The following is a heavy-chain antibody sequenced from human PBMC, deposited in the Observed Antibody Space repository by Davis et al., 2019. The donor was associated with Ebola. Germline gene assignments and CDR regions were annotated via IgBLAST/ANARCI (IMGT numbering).Heavy chain of an antibody. CDR3: ARDDSPDPY. Sequence: PGGSLRLSCTGSGFPFSRSWMSWVRQAPGKGLEWLGFVRSNAYGMTTEYAASVEGRFTISRDDSKSIAYLQMSSLKIEDTALYYCARDDSPDPYWGQGTLVTVSS. J-gene: IGHJ4*02. CDR1: GFPFSRSW. CDR2: VRSNAYGMTT. V-gene: IGHV3-49*04. D-gene: IGHD3-22*01.